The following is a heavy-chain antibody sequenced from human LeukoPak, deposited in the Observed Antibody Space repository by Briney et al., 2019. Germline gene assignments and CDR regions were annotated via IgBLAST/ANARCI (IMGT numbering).Heavy chain of an antibody. Sequence: GASVKVSCKASGGTFSSYAISWVRQAPGQGLEWMGGIIPIFGTANYAQKFQGRVTITADESTSTAYMELSSLRSEDTAVYYCARTVSGYSYALDYWGQRTLVTVSS. J-gene: IGHJ4*02. V-gene: IGHV1-69*13. D-gene: IGHD5-18*01. CDR3: ARTVSGYSYALDY. CDR1: GGTFSSYA. CDR2: IIPIFGTA.